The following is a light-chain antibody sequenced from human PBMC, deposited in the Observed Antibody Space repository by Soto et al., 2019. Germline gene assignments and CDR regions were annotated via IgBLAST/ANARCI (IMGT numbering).Light chain of an antibody. CDR1: QSIGTW. V-gene: IGKV1-5*01. CDR2: DAS. Sequence: DIQMTQSPSTLSASVGDRVTITCRASQSIGTWLAWYQHRPGKAPSLLIYDASTLRSGVPSRFSGSGSGTEFTLTISSLQADDFATYYCQQSDTYPLTFGQGTRLVIK. J-gene: IGKJ5*01. CDR3: QQSDTYPLT.